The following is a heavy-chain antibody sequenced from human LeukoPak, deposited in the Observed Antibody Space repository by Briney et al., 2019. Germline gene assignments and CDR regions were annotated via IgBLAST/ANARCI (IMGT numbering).Heavy chain of an antibody. CDR3: ARSIAVAGPYYYYYMDV. D-gene: IGHD6-19*01. CDR2: ISGSGGST. J-gene: IGHJ6*03. V-gene: IGHV3-23*01. CDR1: GFTVSSNY. Sequence: PGGSLRLSCAASGFTVSSNYMSWVRQAPGKGLEWVSAISGSGGSTYYADSVKGRFTISRDNSKNTLYLQMNSLRAEDTAVYYCARSIAVAGPYYYYYMDVWGKGPRSPSP.